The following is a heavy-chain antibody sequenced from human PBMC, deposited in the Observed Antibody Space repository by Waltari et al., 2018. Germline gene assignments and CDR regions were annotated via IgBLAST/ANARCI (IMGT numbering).Heavy chain of an antibody. CDR3: ARDQCSGGSCYRTNYYYGMDV. D-gene: IGHD2-15*01. J-gene: IGHJ6*02. V-gene: IGHV1-69*04. CDR2: IIPILGIA. CDR1: GGTFSSYA. Sequence: QVQLVQSGAEVQKPGSSVKVSCKSSGGTFSSYAISWVRPAPGQGLEWMGRIIPILGIANYAKKFQGRVTITADKSTSTAYMELSSLRSEDTDVYYCARDQCSGGSCYRTNYYYGMDVWGQGTTVTVSS.